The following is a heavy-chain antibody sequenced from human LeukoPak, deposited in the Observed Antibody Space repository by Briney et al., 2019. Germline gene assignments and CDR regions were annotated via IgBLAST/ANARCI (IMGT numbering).Heavy chain of an antibody. CDR3: AKDPAKKYDDY. CDR1: GFTFSRYW. CDR2: INSDGSST. V-gene: IGHV3-74*01. Sequence: PGGSLRLSCAASGFTFSRYWMHWVRQAPGKGLVWVSRINSDGSSTNYADSVKGRFTISRDNAKNTLNLQMNSLRAEDTAVYYCAKDPAKKYDDYWGQGTLVTVSS. J-gene: IGHJ4*02. D-gene: IGHD2/OR15-2a*01.